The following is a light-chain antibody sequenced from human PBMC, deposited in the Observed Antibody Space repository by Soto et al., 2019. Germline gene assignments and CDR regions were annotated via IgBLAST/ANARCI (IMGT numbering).Light chain of an antibody. V-gene: IGKV3-15*01. CDR2: RAS. J-gene: IGKJ2*01. Sequence: EIVMTQSPATLSVSPGGSATLSCRASQHVSSNFAWYRQKPDQAPTLLIDRASTRATGIPARFSGSGSGTEFPLTISRLQSEVFAVYYCQQYNNWPYTFGQGTKLEIK. CDR1: QHVSSN. CDR3: QQYNNWPYT.